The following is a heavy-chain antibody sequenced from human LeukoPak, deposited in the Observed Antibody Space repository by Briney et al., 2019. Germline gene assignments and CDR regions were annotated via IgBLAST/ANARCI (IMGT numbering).Heavy chain of an antibody. CDR2: ISHDGGTP. CDR1: GFTFSSYA. D-gene: IGHD3-16*02. CDR3: AKARDSLGELSLH. Sequence: PGGSLRLSCAASGFTFSSYAMSWVRQAPGKGLEWVSAISHDGGTPYYADSVKGRFTISRDSSKNTVYLQMNSLRAEDTAVYYCAKARDSLGELSLHGGQGTLVTVSS. V-gene: IGHV3-23*01. J-gene: IGHJ4*02.